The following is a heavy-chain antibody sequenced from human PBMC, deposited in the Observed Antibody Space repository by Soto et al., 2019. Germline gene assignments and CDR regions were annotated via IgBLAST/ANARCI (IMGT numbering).Heavy chain of an antibody. V-gene: IGHV5-10-1*01. CDR1: EYHFISYS. CDR3: ALIYCSGGSCYSNYYSGMDV. CDR2: IDPSDSYT. J-gene: IGHJ6*02. Sequence: LVDSLKISCKCSEYHFISYSVSLVRPLPGKGPEWMGRIDPSDSYTNYSPSIQGHVTISADKSISTAYLQWSSLKAADTAVYYCALIYCSGGSCYSNYYSGMDVWGQGITVPGS. D-gene: IGHD2-15*01.